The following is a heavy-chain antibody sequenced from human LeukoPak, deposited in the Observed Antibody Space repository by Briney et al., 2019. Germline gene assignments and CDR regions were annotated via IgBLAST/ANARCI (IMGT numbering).Heavy chain of an antibody. CDR3: ARRYFDY. J-gene: IGHJ4*02. CDR1: GFTFNNYW. Sequence: GGSLRLSCTASGFTFNNYWMSWVRQAPGKGLEWVANIKQDGSEKYYVDSVKGRFTISRDNAKNSLYLQMNSLRAEDTAVYYCARRYFDYWGQGTLVTVSS. V-gene: IGHV3-7*01. CDR2: IKQDGSEK.